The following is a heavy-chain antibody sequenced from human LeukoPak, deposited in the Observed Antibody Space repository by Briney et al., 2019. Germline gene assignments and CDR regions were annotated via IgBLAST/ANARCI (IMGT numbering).Heavy chain of an antibody. V-gene: IGHV4-39*01. CDR1: GGSVSSTTYF. CDR3: ARYVVYGSGKYYFDY. Sequence: SETLSLTCTVSGGSVSSTTYFWSWIRQPPGKGLEWIASINYSGSTYYNPSLKSRVTISVDTSENQFSLKLSSVTAADTAVYYCARYVVYGSGKYYFDYWGQGTLVTDSS. CDR2: INYSGST. D-gene: IGHD3-10*01. J-gene: IGHJ4*02.